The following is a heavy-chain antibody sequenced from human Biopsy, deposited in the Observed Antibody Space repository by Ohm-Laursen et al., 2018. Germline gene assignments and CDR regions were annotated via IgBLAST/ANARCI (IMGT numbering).Heavy chain of an antibody. CDR1: GLIFSDYY. V-gene: IGHV3-11*01. Sequence: LSLTCAASGLIFSDYYMSWIRQAPGKGLEWIAYISARDGVVYYADSVKGRFTISRDNTNNSLYLQMTSLRPEGTAVFYCARGKYKDFSTGLPRPYHYTLDFWGPGTTVTVSS. J-gene: IGHJ6*02. D-gene: IGHD3-22*01. CDR2: ISARDGVV. CDR3: ARGKYKDFSTGLPRPYHYTLDF.